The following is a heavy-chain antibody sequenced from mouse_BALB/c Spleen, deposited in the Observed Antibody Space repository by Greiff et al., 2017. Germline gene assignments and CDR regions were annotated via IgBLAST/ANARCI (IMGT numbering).Heavy chain of an antibody. Sequence: VQLQQSGAELVKPGASVKLSCKASGYTFTSYYMYWVKQRPGQGLEWIGEINPSNGGTNFNEKFKSKATLTVDKSSSTAYMQLSSLTSEDSAVYYCTRGLRFAYWGQGTLVTVSA. V-gene: IGHV1S81*02. J-gene: IGHJ3*01. CDR1: GYTFTSYY. D-gene: IGHD2-2*01. CDR2: INPSNGGT. CDR3: TRGLRFAY.